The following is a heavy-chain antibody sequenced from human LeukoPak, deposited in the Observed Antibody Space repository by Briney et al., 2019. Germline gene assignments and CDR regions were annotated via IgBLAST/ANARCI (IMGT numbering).Heavy chain of an antibody. CDR1: GFTLSSYW. CDR3: ARGVDNWNDLLNY. V-gene: IGHV3-74*01. D-gene: IGHD1-20*01. Sequence: PGGSLRLSCVVSGFTLSSYWMHWAPQAPGKGLVWVSRNNGDGSSTSYADSVKGRFTMSRDDAKNTLYLQMNSLRAEDTAVYYCARGVDNWNDLLNYWGQGTLVTVSS. J-gene: IGHJ4*02. CDR2: NNGDGSST.